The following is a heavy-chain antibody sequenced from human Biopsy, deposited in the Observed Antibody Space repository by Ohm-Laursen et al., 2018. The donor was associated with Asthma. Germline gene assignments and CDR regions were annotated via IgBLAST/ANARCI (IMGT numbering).Heavy chain of an antibody. Sequence: SETLSLTCAVSGGSITSSSYYWGWIRRPPGKGMEWIGSMYHSGSPYYHPSLKSRATISVDTSKNQLSLKMSSVTAADTAVYFCVRHQYSSSWSTFDYWGQEALVTVSS. CDR2: MYHSGSP. J-gene: IGHJ4*02. CDR1: GGSITSSSYY. V-gene: IGHV4-39*01. CDR3: VRHQYSSSWSTFDY. D-gene: IGHD3-22*01.